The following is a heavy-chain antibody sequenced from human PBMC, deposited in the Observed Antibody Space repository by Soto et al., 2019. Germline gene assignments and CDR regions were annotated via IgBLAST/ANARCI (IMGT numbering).Heavy chain of an antibody. V-gene: IGHV4-31*03. CDR2: IFYSGST. D-gene: IGHD3-10*01. J-gene: IGHJ4*02. Sequence: QVQLQESGPGLVKPSQTLSLTCTVSGGSISSGDYSWTWIRQHPGKGLEWIGYIFYSGSTYYNPSLKRRVTISVDTSKTQFSLKLNSVTAADTAVYYCARAGIGDGYFDYWGQGTLVTVSS. CDR3: ARAGIGDGYFDY. CDR1: GGSISSGDYS.